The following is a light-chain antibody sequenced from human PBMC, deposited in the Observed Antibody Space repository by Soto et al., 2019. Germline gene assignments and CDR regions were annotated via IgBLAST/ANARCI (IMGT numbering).Light chain of an antibody. J-gene: IGLJ3*02. CDR1: SSDVGGYNY. CDR2: EVS. Sequence: QAVVTQPASVSGSPGQSITISCTGTSSDVGGYNYVSWYQQHPGKAPKLIIFEVSNRPSGVSNRFSGSKSGNTASLTISGLQAEDEADYSCSSYTSSNTWVFGGGTKLTVL. CDR3: SSYTSSNTWV. V-gene: IGLV2-14*01.